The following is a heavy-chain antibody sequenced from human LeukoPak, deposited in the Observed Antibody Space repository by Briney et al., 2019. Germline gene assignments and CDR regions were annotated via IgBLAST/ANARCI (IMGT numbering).Heavy chain of an antibody. CDR2: MSYRGST. CDR1: GVSISTSTYY. D-gene: IGHD1-26*01. Sequence: SETLSLTCTVSGVSISTSTYYWAWIRQPPGKGLEWIGSMSYRGSTYYNASLKSRVTISVDTSKNQFSLNLSSVTASDTAIFYCARQGGWGGAASLIEYWGQGTLVTVSS. V-gene: IGHV4-39*01. J-gene: IGHJ4*02. CDR3: ARQGGWGGAASLIEY.